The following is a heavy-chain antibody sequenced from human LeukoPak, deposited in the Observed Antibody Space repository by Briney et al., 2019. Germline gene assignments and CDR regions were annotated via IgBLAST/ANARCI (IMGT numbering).Heavy chain of an antibody. CDR2: IYPGDSDT. J-gene: IGHJ4*02. V-gene: IGHV5-51*01. Sequence: GESLKISCKGSGYTFSSYWIGWVRQMPGKGLEWMGIIYPGDSDTRYSPSLQGQVAISVDTSIGTAYLQWSSLKASDTAIYYCARQNDFRLDYWGQGTLVTVSS. D-gene: IGHD3-3*01. CDR3: ARQNDFRLDY. CDR1: GYTFSSYW.